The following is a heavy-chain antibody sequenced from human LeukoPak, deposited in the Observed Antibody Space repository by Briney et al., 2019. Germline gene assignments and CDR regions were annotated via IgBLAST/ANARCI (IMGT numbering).Heavy chain of an antibody. Sequence: SETLSLTCTVSGGSISSSSYYWGWIRQPPGKGLEWIGSIYYSGSTYYNPSLKSRVTISVDTSKNQFSLKLSSVTAADTAVYYCAREGEYSSSSVFSPWGQGTLVTVSS. J-gene: IGHJ5*02. CDR1: GGSISSSSYY. D-gene: IGHD6-6*01. V-gene: IGHV4-39*07. CDR3: AREGEYSSSSVFSP. CDR2: IYYSGST.